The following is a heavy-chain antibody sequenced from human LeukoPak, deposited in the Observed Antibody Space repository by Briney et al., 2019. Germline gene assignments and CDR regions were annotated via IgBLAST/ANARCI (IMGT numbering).Heavy chain of an antibody. CDR1: GFTFSSYA. CDR3: ARGGYTYGPATLGALDI. V-gene: IGHV3-23*01. Sequence: PGGSLRLSCAASGFTFSSYAMNWVRQAPGKGLEWVSAISNNGGSTYYADSVKGRFTISRDNSKNTLSLQMNSLRAEDTAVYYCARGGYTYGPATLGALDIWGPGTMVPVSS. CDR2: ISNNGGST. D-gene: IGHD5-18*01. J-gene: IGHJ3*02.